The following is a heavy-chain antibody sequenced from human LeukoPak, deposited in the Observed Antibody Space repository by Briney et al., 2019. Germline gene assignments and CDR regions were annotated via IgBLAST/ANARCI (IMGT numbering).Heavy chain of an antibody. Sequence: PSETLSLTCTVSGGSISSSSYYWGWIRQPPGKGLEWIGEINHSGSTNYNPSLKSRVTISVDTSKNQFSLKLSSVTAADTAVYYCARDTTTVTTIWFDPWGQGTLVTVSS. V-gene: IGHV4-39*07. CDR1: GGSISSSSYY. J-gene: IGHJ5*02. D-gene: IGHD4-11*01. CDR2: INHSGST. CDR3: ARDTTTVTTIWFDP.